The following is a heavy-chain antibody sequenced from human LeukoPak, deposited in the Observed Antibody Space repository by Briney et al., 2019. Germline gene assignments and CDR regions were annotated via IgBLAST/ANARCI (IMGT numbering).Heavy chain of an antibody. V-gene: IGHV3-21*01. CDR3: ARDNWVVVAAADY. J-gene: IGHJ4*02. D-gene: IGHD2-15*01. CDR2: ITSSNNYI. CDR1: GFTFNTYG. Sequence: PGGTLRLSCAASGFTFNTYGMSWVRQAPGKGLEWVSSITSSNNYIYYGDSVKGRFTISRDNAKNSLYLQMNSLRAEDTAVYYCARDNWVVVAAADYWGQGTLVTVSS.